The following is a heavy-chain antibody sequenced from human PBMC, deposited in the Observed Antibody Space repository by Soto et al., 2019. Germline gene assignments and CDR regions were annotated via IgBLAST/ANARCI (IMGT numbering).Heavy chain of an antibody. V-gene: IGHV4-31*03. D-gene: IGHD3-22*01. J-gene: IGHJ4*02. CDR1: GGSISSGGYY. CDR2: IYYSGST. CDR3: ARARHYYDSSGYLPHFDY. Sequence: SETLSLTCTVSGGSISSGGYYWSWIRQHPGKGLEWIGYIYYSGSTYYNPSLKSRVTISVDTSKNQFSLKLSSVTAADTAVYYCARARHYYDSSGYLPHFDYWGQGTLVTVSS.